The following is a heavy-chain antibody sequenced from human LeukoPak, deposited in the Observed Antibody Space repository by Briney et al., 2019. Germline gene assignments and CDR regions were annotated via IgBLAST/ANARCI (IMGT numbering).Heavy chain of an antibody. CDR1: GFTVSSNY. Sequence: GGSLRLSCAASGFTVSSNYMSWVRQAPGKGLEWVSVIYSGGSTCYADSVKGRFTISRDNSKNTLYLQMNSLRAEDTAVYYCASPLYYDILTGYSSGDYWGQGTLVTVSS. V-gene: IGHV3-66*01. J-gene: IGHJ4*02. D-gene: IGHD3-9*01. CDR3: ASPLYYDILTGYSSGDY. CDR2: IYSGGST.